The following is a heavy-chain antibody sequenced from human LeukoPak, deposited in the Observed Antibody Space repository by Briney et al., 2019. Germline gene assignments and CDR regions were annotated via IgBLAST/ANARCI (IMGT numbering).Heavy chain of an antibody. V-gene: IGHV3-53*01. CDR3: ARPSARGQQLPYYGMDV. CDR2: IYSGGST. D-gene: IGHD6-13*01. Sequence: PGGSLRLSCAASGFIVSSNYMSWVRQAPGKGLEWVSVIYSGGSTYYADSVKGRFTISRDNSKNTLYLQMNSLRAEDTAVYYCARPSARGQQLPYYGMDVWGQGTTVTVSS. CDR1: GFIVSSNY. J-gene: IGHJ6*02.